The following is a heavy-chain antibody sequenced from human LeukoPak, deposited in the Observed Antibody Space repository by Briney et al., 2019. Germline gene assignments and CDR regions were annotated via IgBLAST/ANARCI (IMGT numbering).Heavy chain of an antibody. D-gene: IGHD3-10*01. Sequence: SGVSLRLFCATSVFTFSSYTLSWVPHAPAKGLEWVSSITSDSAYISYADSAKGRLTISSDHATHSLYLHMHSLRDEDSAMYYCARIALWFGESYHFDYWGQGTLVTVSS. J-gene: IGHJ4*02. CDR2: ITSDSAYI. CDR3: ARIALWFGESYHFDY. V-gene: IGHV3-21*01. CDR1: VFTFSSYT.